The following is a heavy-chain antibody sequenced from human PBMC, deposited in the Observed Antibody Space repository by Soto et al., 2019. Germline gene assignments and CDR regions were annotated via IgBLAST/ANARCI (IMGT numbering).Heavy chain of an antibody. D-gene: IGHD1-26*01. CDR2: ISYDGSNK. J-gene: IGHJ6*02. Sequence: GGSLRLSCAASGFTFSSYGMHWVRQAPGKGLEWVALISYDGSNKYYVDSVKGRFTISRDNSKNTLFLQMNSLRAGDTAVYYCAKDRLRGGFLTTATTNGMDVWGQGTTVTAP. CDR1: GFTFSSYG. CDR3: AKDRLRGGFLTTATTNGMDV. V-gene: IGHV3-30*18.